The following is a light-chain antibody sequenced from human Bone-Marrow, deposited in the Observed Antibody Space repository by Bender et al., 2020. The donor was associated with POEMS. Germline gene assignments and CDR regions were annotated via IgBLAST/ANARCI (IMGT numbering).Light chain of an antibody. V-gene: IGLV1-44*01. CDR1: SSNIGTNP. CDR3: SSYTSGSNPWV. CDR2: INN. Sequence: QSVLTQPPSASGTPGQRVTISCSGSSSNIGTNPVNWYQQLPGTAPKLLIYINNQRPSVVPNRFSGSKSGNTASLTISGLQAEDEADYYCSSYTSGSNPWVFGGGTKLTVL. J-gene: IGLJ3*02.